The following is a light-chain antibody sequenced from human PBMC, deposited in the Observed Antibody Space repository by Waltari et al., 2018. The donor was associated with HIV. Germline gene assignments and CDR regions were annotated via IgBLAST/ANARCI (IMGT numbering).Light chain of an antibody. CDR1: SSNIGNNY. CDR2: DNH. Sequence: QSVLTQPPSVSAAPGQMVTISCSGSSSNIGNNYVSWSQQLPGTAPKLLIYDNHKRPSGIPDRFSGSKSGTSATLGITGLQTGDEADYYCGAWDSSLSAVVFGGGTKLIVL. CDR3: GAWDSSLSAVV. V-gene: IGLV1-51*01. J-gene: IGLJ2*01.